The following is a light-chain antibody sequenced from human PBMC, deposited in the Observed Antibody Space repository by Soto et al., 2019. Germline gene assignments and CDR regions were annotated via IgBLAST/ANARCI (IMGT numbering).Light chain of an antibody. V-gene: IGKV3-11*01. CDR1: QSVSRY. Sequence: EIVLTQSPATLSLSPGERATLSCRASQSVSRYLAWYQQKPGQAPRLLIYDASNRATGIPARFSGSGSGTDFTLTISNIEPEYFAVYYCQQRSDWPYTFGGGTKVQVK. J-gene: IGKJ4*02. CDR3: QQRSDWPYT. CDR2: DAS.